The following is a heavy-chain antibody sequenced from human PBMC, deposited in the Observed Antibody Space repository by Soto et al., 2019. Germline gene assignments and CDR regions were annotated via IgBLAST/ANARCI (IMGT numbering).Heavy chain of an antibody. CDR2: ISSSSSTI. D-gene: IGHD1-26*01. CDR3: ARDGATYYYYYMDV. J-gene: IGHJ6*03. V-gene: IGHV3-48*01. CDR1: GFTFSSYS. Sequence: SLRLSCAASGFTFSSYSMNWVRQAPGKGLEWVSYISSSSSTIYYADSVKGRFTISRDNAKNSLYPQMNSLRAEDTAVYYCARDGATYYYYYMDVWGKGTTVTVSS.